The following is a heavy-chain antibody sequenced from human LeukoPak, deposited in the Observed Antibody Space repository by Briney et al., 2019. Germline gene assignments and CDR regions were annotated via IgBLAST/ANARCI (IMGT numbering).Heavy chain of an antibody. J-gene: IGHJ6*02. CDR3: AHARLHCGGINCYTYYYYGMDV. V-gene: IGHV3-7*03. CDR1: GITFSRYW. CDR2: IKQDGDEK. D-gene: IGHD2-2*02. Sequence: GGSLRLSCVDSGITFSRYWMSWVRQAPGKGLEWVANIKQDGDEKYYVDSVKGRFTISRDNAKNSLYLQMNSLRAEDTAVYYCAHARLHCGGINCYTYYYYGMDVWGQGTTVTVSS.